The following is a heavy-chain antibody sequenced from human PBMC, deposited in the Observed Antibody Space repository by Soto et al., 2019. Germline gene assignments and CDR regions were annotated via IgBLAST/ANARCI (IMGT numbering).Heavy chain of an antibody. CDR2: INHSGST. D-gene: IGHD3-16*01. V-gene: IGHV4-34*01. J-gene: IGHJ6*02. Sequence: LSLTCAVYGGSLVGNQWTWFRKPQGKGLEWIGEINHSGSTNYSPSLKSRVTISIDTSKNQFSLMLSSVTAADTAMYYCARYGEVTPRRYGMDVWGQGTTVTVSS. CDR1: GGSLVGNQ. CDR3: ARYGEVTPRRYGMDV.